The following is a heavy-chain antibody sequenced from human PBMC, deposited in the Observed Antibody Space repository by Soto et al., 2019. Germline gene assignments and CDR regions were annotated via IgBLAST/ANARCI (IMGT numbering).Heavy chain of an antibody. CDR1: GYNFSSW. CDR2: IHPGDSDT. D-gene: IGHD3-22*01. CDR3: VRPDRSGYSVN. J-gene: IGHJ4*02. V-gene: IGHV5-51*01. Sequence: GESLKISCRGSGYNFSSWIGWVRQMPGKGLEWMGIIHPGDSDTRYSPSFQGQVTMSVDKSISTAYLQWSSLKASDTAMYYCVRPDRSGYSVNWGQGPLVTVSS.